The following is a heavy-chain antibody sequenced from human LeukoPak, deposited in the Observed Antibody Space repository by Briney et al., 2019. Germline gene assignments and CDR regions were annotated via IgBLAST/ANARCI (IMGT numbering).Heavy chain of an antibody. J-gene: IGHJ4*02. D-gene: IGHD5-24*01. V-gene: IGHV4-30-2*01. CDR3: ARGGDGYNSDY. CDR2: IYHSGST. CDR1: GGSISSGGYS. Sequence: SETLSLTYAVSGGSISSGGYSWSWFRQPPGTGLEWIGYIYHSGSTYYNPSLKSRVTISVDRSKNQFSLKLSSVTAADTAVYYCARGGDGYNSDYWGQGTLVTVSS.